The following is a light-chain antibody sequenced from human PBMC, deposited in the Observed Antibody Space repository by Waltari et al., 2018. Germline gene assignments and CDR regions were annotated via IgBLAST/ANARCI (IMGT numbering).Light chain of an antibody. Sequence: QSALTQPASVSASLGQSITISCTGTRRDIGAYDYVSWYQQHPGKAPQLIIFQVSNRPSGVSDRFSASKSGMTASLSISGLRTDDEAIYYCSSYSTSTYPIFGGGTKVTVL. V-gene: IGLV2-14*01. J-gene: IGLJ2*01. CDR3: SSYSTSTYPI. CDR2: QVS. CDR1: RRDIGAYDY.